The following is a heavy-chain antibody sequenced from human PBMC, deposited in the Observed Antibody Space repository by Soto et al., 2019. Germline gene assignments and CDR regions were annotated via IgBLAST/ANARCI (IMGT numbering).Heavy chain of an antibody. D-gene: IGHD4-17*01. CDR2: ISGSGGST. J-gene: IGHJ6*02. CDR1: GFTFSRYA. V-gene: IGHV3-23*01. CDR3: AKAATYGDYVSGMDV. Sequence: GGSLRLSCAASGFTFSRYAMSWVRQAPGKGLEWVSAISGSGGSTYYADSVKGRFTISRDNSKNTLYLQMNSLRAEDTAVYYCAKAATYGDYVSGMDVWGQGTTVTVSS.